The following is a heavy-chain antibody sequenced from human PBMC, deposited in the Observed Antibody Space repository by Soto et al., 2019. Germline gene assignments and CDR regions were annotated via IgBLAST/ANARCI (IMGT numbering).Heavy chain of an antibody. CDR2: INHSGST. J-gene: IGHJ1*01. V-gene: IGHV4-34*01. Sequence: QVQLQQWGAGLLKPSETLSLTCAVYGGSFSGYYWSWIRQPPGKGLEWIGEINHSGSTNYNPSLKSRVTISVDTSKNQFSLKLSSVTAADTAVYYCARGGPKGYYDSSGYYRSQKQQPTHVFQHWGQGTLVTVSS. D-gene: IGHD3-22*01. CDR1: GGSFSGYY. CDR3: ARGGPKGYYDSSGYYRSQKQQPTHVFQH.